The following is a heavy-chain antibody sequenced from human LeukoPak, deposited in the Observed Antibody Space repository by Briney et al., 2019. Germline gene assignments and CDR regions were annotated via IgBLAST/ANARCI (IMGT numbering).Heavy chain of an antibody. V-gene: IGHV4-34*01. CDR2: INHSGST. CDR3: ARGGRVTVTPFDY. D-gene: IGHD4-17*01. J-gene: IGHJ4*02. Sequence: SETLSLTCAVYGGSFSGNYWSWIRQPPGKGLEWIGEINHSGSTNYNPSLKSRVTISVDTSKNQFSLKLSSVTAADTAVYYCARGGRVTVTPFDYWGQGTLVTVSS. CDR1: GGSFSGNY.